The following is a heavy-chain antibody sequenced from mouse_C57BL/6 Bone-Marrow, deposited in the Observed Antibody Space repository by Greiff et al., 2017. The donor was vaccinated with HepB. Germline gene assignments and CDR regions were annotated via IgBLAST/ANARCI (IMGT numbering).Heavy chain of an antibody. D-gene: IGHD2-3*01. CDR1: GYTFTSYW. Sequence: QVQLQQPGAELVRPGTSVKLSCKASGYTFTSYWMHWVKQRPGQGLEWIGVIDPSDSYTNYNQKFKGKATLTVDTSSSTAYMQLSSLTSEDSAVYYCARWGIYDGYYDGYFDYWGQGTTLTVSS. V-gene: IGHV1-59*01. CDR2: IDPSDSYT. CDR3: ARWGIYDGYYDGYFDY. J-gene: IGHJ2*01.